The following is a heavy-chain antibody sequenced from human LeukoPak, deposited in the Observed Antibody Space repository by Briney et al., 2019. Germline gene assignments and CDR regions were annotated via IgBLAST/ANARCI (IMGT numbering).Heavy chain of an antibody. J-gene: IGHJ6*02. V-gene: IGHV1-46*01. D-gene: IGHD6-13*01. Sequence: ASVKVSCKASGYTFTSYYMHWVRQAPGQGLEWVGIINPSGGSTSYAQKFQGRVTMTRDTSTSTVYMELSSLRSEDTAVYYCARSRAARVPYYYYGMDVWGQGTTVTVSS. CDR2: INPSGGST. CDR3: ARSRAARVPYYYYGMDV. CDR1: GYTFTSYY.